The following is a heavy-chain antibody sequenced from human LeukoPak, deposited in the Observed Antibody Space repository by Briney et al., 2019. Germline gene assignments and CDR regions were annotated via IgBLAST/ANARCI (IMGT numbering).Heavy chain of an antibody. D-gene: IGHD6-13*01. J-gene: IGHJ5*02. V-gene: IGHV3-11*06. CDR1: GFTFSGYY. CDR3: ARDRLAGSSSFNWFDP. Sequence: GGSLRLSCAASGFTFSGYYMSWIRQAPGKGPEWVSSISSSSSYIYYADSVKGRFTISRDNAKNSLYLQMNSLRAEDTAVYYCARDRLAGSSSFNWFDPWGQGTLVTVSS. CDR2: ISSSSSYI.